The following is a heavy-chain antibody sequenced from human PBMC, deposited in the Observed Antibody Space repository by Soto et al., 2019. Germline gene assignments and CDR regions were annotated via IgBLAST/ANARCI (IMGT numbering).Heavy chain of an antibody. Sequence: GGSLRLSCAASGFTFSSYGMHWVRQTPGKGLEWVAFMSYDGSDTFYADSVKGRFTISRDNSKNTLFLHMSNPRAEDTAMYYCTIVRVADSALDHWGQGTLVTVSS. J-gene: IGHJ4*02. CDR2: MSYDGSDT. CDR3: TIVRVADSALDH. CDR1: GFTFSSYG. V-gene: IGHV3-30*02. D-gene: IGHD3-10*02.